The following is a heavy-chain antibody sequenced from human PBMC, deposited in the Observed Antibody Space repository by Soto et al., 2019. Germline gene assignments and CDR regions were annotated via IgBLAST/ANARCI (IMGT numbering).Heavy chain of an antibody. D-gene: IGHD6-13*01. J-gene: IGHJ4*02. Sequence: GGCVHIYEGGWMWQTPGKGLVWIGHIYSIGSTKYNPSLQSRVSISSDTSKNQFFLNLTSVSAADTGVYFCARGSPRYSGNCYERFGYWGQGTRVTVYS. CDR2: IYSIGST. V-gene: IGHV4-59*02. CDR3: ARGSPRYSGNCYERFGY. CDR1: GGCVHIYE.